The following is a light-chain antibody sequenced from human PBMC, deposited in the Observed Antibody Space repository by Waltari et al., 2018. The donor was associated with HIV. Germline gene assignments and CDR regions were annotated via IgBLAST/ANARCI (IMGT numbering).Light chain of an antibody. CDR2: SNN. J-gene: IGLJ3*02. CDR1: SSNIGSNT. CDR3: AAWDDSLIGPV. V-gene: IGLV1-44*01. Sequence: QSVLTPPPSASGTPGQRLTISCSGRSSNIGSNTLNWYQQLPGTAPKLLIYSNNQRPSGVPDRLSGSKSGTSASLAISGLQSEDEANYYCAAWDDSLIGPVFGGGTKLTVL.